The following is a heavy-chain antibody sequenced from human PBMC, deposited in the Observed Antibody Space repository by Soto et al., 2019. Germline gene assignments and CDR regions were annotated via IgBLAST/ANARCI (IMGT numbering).Heavy chain of an antibody. CDR1: GFTFSNAW. J-gene: IGHJ4*02. CDR2: ISGSGGST. CDR3: AKGTVTTLQGVFGY. Sequence: GGSLRLSCAASGFTFSNAWMNWVRQAPGKGLEWVSAISGSGGSTYYADSVKGRFTISRDISKNTLYLQMNSLRAEDTAVYYCAKGTVTTLQGVFGYWGQGTLVTVSS. D-gene: IGHD4-4*01. V-gene: IGHV3-23*01.